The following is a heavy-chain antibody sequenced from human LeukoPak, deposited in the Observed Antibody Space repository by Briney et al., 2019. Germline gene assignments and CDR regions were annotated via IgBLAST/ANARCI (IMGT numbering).Heavy chain of an antibody. D-gene: IGHD6-13*01. J-gene: IGHJ4*02. V-gene: IGHV3-21*04. Sequence: GGSLRLSCAASGFTFSSYSMNWVRQAPGKGLEWVSSISSSSSYIYYADSVKGRFTIFRDNAMNSLYLQMNSLRAEDTAVYFCARGLYSSTTYYDYWGQGTLVTVSS. CDR2: ISSSSSYI. CDR1: GFTFSSYS. CDR3: ARGLYSSTTYYDY.